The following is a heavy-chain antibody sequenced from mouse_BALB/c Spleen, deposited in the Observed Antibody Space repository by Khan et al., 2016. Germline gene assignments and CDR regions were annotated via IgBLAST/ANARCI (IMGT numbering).Heavy chain of an antibody. CDR2: ISYSGST. CDR3: AINWDEEDY. V-gene: IGHV3-2*02. Sequence: EVQLQESGPGLVKPSQSLSLTCTVTGYSITSDYAWNWIRQFPGNKLEWMGYISYSGSTSYNPSLKSRISITRDTSQNQFFLHLHSVTTENTATYYRAINWDEEDYWGQGTLVTVSA. CDR1: GYSITSDYA. J-gene: IGHJ3*01. D-gene: IGHD4-1*02.